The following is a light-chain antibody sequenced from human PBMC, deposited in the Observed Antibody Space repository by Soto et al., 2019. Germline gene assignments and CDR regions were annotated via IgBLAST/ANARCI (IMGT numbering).Light chain of an antibody. V-gene: IGKV3-15*01. CDR2: GES. Sequence: EIVLTQAPATLSLSPGERASLSCRASQSVSTTVALYHHKPCQAPRISVYGESTRATGIPARVSGSGAGTDLNLTITRLQSEDFGVYFCQQYKDWTTTFGQGTKVDIK. CDR1: QSVSTT. J-gene: IGKJ1*01. CDR3: QQYKDWTTT.